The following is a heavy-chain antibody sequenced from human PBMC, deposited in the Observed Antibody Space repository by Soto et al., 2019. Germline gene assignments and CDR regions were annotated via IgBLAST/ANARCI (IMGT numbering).Heavy chain of an antibody. CDR3: AGCSLIGCDYYSGMDV. Sequence: ASVKVSCKASGYTFSDYYLNWVRQAPGQGLEWMGWINPNSGGTDYAQNFQGRVTLTRDTSISTAYMELSRLRSDDTAVYYCAGCSLIGCDYYSGMDVWGQGTTVTVSS. V-gene: IGHV1-2*02. CDR1: GYTFSDYY. J-gene: IGHJ6*02. CDR2: INPNSGGT. D-gene: IGHD5-12*01.